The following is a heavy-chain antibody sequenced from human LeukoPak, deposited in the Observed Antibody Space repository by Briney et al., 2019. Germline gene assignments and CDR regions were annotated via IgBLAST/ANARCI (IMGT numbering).Heavy chain of an antibody. Sequence: GGSLRLSCAASGFTVSSYSMSWVRQAPGKGLEWVSAISGSGGSNYYADSVKRWFTISRDNSKNTHYLQMNSLRAEDTAIYYCAKVPAFYYVSSGYNYLDYWVQGALATVSS. J-gene: IGHJ4*02. CDR3: AKVPAFYYVSSGYNYLDY. D-gene: IGHD3-22*01. CDR1: GFTVSSYS. CDR2: ISGSGGSN. V-gene: IGHV3-23*01.